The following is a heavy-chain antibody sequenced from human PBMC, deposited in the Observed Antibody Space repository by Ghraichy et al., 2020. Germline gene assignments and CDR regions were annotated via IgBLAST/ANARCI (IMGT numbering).Heavy chain of an antibody. Sequence: SQTLSLTCAVYGGSFSGYYWSWIRQPPGKGLEWIGEINHSGSTNYNPSLKSRVTISVDTSKNQFSLKLSSVTAADTAVYYCARTSAYSSGWYSAAFPAYWGQGTLVTVSS. CDR2: INHSGST. J-gene: IGHJ4*02. CDR1: GGSFSGYY. D-gene: IGHD6-19*01. V-gene: IGHV4-34*01. CDR3: ARTSAYSSGWYSAAFPAY.